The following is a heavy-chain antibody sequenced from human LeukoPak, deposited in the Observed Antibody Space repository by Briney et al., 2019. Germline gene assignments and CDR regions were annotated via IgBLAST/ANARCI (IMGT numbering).Heavy chain of an antibody. CDR1: GGSISSTTYY. CDR3: AREVGPVTSHRIDS. CDR2: IYYSGNT. J-gene: IGHJ4*02. Sequence: PSETLSLTCTVSGGSISSTTYYWSWIRQPPGKGLEWIGSIYYSGNTYHNPSLRSRVTISVDTSKNQFSLKLNSVTAADTAVYYCAREVGPVTSHRIDSWGQGSLVTVSS. D-gene: IGHD1-26*01. V-gene: IGHV4-39*01.